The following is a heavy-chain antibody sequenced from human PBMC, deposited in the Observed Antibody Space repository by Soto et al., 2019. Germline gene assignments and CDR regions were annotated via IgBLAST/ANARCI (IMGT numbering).Heavy chain of an antibody. J-gene: IGHJ4*02. Sequence: ASVKVSCKVSGSRFSNYVISWVRQAPGHGLEWLGRIIPIFNSTKYAQSFQGRVTITADKSTSTASLELSSLRSDDTAVYYCAREGRGKKAGYNGLVSLGYWGQGTLVTVSS. CDR3: AREGRGKKAGYNGLVSLGY. V-gene: IGHV1-69*06. CDR1: GSRFSNYV. D-gene: IGHD2-2*02. CDR2: IIPIFNST.